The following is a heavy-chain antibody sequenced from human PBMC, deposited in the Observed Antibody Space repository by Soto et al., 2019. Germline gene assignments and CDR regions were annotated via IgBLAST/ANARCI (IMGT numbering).Heavy chain of an antibody. J-gene: IGHJ5*01. CDR2: IRSKANSYAT. Sequence: SGGSRRLSCAASGFAFSGCAMHWVRRACGKGLEWVGRIRSKANSYATAYGASVKDRFTISRDDSKNTAYLQIHTLQTEDTAVYSGSRPDNTNSCGHGTLVTVSS. D-gene: IGHD3-3*01. CDR1: GFAFSGCA. V-gene: IGHV3-73*01. CDR3: SRPDNTNS.